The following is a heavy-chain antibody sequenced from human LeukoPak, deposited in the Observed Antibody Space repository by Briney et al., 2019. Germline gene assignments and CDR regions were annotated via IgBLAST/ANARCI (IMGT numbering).Heavy chain of an antibody. CDR2: ISWNSGSI. D-gene: IGHD6-13*01. CDR1: GFTFDDYA. CDR3: ARFIAAPYYFDY. V-gene: IGHV3-9*01. Sequence: GGSLRLSCAASGFTFDDYAMHWVRQVPGKGLEWVSGISWNSGSIGYADSVKGRFTISRDNAKNSLYLQMNSLRAEDTAAYYCARFIAAPYYFDYWGRGTLVTVSS. J-gene: IGHJ4*02.